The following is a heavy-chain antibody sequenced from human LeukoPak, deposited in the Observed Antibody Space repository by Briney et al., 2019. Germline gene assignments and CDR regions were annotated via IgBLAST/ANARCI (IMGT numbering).Heavy chain of an antibody. CDR2: IYYSGST. D-gene: IGHD2-8*01. CDR1: GGSISTSSYY. J-gene: IGHJ3*02. CDR3: ARLLSADIVLMVYAIPNAFDI. Sequence: PSETLSLTCTVAGGSISTSSYYWGWIRQPPGKGLEWMGSIYYSGSTYYNPSLKSRVTISVATSKHPFSLKLSSVTAADTAVYYCARLLSADIVLMVYAIPNAFDIWGQGTMVTVSS. V-gene: IGHV4-39*01.